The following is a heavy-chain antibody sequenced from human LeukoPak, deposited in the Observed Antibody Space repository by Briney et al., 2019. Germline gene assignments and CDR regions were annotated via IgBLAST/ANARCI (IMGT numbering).Heavy chain of an antibody. J-gene: IGHJ3*02. D-gene: IGHD3-10*01. Sequence: GESLKISCKGSGYSFTSYWIGWVRQMPGKGLEWMGIIYPGDSDTRYSPSFQGQVTISADKSISTAYLQWSSLKASDTAMYYCARQGVRGVIGDAFDIWGQGTMVTVSS. V-gene: IGHV5-51*01. CDR2: IYPGDSDT. CDR3: ARQGVRGVIGDAFDI. CDR1: GYSFTSYW.